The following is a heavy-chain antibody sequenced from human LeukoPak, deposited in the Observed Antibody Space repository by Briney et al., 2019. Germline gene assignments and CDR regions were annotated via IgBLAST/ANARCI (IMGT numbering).Heavy chain of an antibody. J-gene: IGHJ4*02. CDR2: INPNTGAT. V-gene: IGHV1-2*02. Sequence: SMKVSCKASGYTLTGYYLHWVRQAPGQGLEWMGWINPNTGATHSAQKFQGRITMTRDTSISTAYMDLSRLRSDDTAVYYCARDRVGSGWPRPYYFEVWGQGTLVTVSS. CDR1: GYTLTGYY. D-gene: IGHD6-19*01. CDR3: ARDRVGSGWPRPYYFEV.